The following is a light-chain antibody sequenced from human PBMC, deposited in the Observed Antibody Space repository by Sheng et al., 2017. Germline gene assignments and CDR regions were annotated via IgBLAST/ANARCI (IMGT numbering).Light chain of an antibody. CDR3: QQYAVFPPYT. Sequence: DIQMTQSPSSLSASVGDRVTISCQASQDISNSLNWYQQKPGKAPKLLIYDASTLQTGVPSRFSGGGSGTDFTLTIDNLQPEDFATYYCQQYAVFPPYTFGQGTNLEMK. CDR2: DAS. CDR1: QDISNS. V-gene: IGKV1-33*01. J-gene: IGKJ2*01.